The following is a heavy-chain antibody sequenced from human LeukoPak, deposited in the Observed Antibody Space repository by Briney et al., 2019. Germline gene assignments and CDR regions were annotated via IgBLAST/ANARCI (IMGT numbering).Heavy chain of an antibody. CDR3: ARGGYYYDSSGYC. CDR2: IYSGGST. CDR1: GGSISSYY. D-gene: IGHD3-22*01. Sequence: ETLSLTCTVSGGSISSYYWSWVRQAPGKGLEWVSVIYSGGSTYYADSVKGRFTISRDNSKNTLYLQMNSLRAEDTAVYYCARGGYYYDSSGYCWGQGTLVTVSS. J-gene: IGHJ4*02. V-gene: IGHV3-66*01.